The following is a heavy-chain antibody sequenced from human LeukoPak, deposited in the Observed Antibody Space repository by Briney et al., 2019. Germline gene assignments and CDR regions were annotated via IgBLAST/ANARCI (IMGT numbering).Heavy chain of an antibody. CDR1: GYTFTGYY. CDR2: INPNSGGT. D-gene: IGHD3-10*01. CDR3: ARAGITMVRGVISWFDP. J-gene: IGHJ5*02. V-gene: IGHV1-2*02. Sequence: GASVKVSCKASGYTFTGYYMHWVRQAPGQGLEWMGWINPNSGGTNYAQKFQGRVTMTRDTSISTAYMELSRLRSDDTAVYYCARAGITMVRGVISWFDPWGQGTLVTVSS.